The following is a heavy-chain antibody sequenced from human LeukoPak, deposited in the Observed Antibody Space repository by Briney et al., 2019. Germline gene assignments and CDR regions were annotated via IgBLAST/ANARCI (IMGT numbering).Heavy chain of an antibody. CDR2: IIPIFGTA. J-gene: IGHJ4*02. D-gene: IGHD2-2*01. CDR3: ARGNYGVPAAIRPPDY. Sequence: SVTVSFKASGGTFSIYAISWVRQAPGQGLEWMGGIIPIFGTANYAQKFQGRVTITADESTSTAYMELSSLRSEDTAVYYCARGNYGVPAAIRPPDYWGQGTLVTVSS. V-gene: IGHV1-69*01. CDR1: GGTFSIYA.